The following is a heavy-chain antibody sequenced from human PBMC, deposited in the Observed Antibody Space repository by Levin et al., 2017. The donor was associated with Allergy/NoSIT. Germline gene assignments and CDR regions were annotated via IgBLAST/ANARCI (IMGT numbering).Heavy chain of an antibody. J-gene: IGHJ4*02. CDR3: TRSRDCSGGACYRGVFDY. Sequence: GGSLRLSCAASGFTFSDYYMSWIRQAPGRGLEWVSSIYSGGTTYYADSVKGRFTISRDNSKSTLYLQMNTLRVEDTAVYYCTRSRDCSGGACYRGVFDYWGQGILVTVSS. D-gene: IGHD2-15*01. CDR2: IYSGGTT. CDR1: GFTFSDYY. V-gene: IGHV3-66*01.